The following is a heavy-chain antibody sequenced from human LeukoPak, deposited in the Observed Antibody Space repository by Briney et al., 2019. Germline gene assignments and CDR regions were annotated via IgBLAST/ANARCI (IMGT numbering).Heavy chain of an antibody. J-gene: IGHJ4*02. CDR3: ARVNDRASWLDY. D-gene: IGHD3-16*01. Sequence: SETLSLTCTVSGGSISTNYWSWIRQPPGKGLEWIGNIFYSGRNNYNPSLRSRVTMSVDTSKNQFSLSLSSVTAADTAVYYCARVNDRASWLDYWGQGTLVTVSS. CDR2: IFYSGRN. CDR1: GGSISTNY. V-gene: IGHV4-59*01.